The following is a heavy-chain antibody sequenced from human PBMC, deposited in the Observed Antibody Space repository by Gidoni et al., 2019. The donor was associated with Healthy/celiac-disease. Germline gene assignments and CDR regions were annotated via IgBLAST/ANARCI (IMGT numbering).Heavy chain of an antibody. J-gene: IGHJ4*02. V-gene: IGHV3-7*01. CDR2: IKQDGSEK. CDR1: GSTFSSYW. Sequence: EVQLVESGGGLVQPGGSLRLSCAASGSTFSSYWMSWVRQAPGKGLEWVANIKQDGSEKYYVDSVKGRFTISRDNAKNSLYLQMNSLRAEDTAVYYCAKPLKLLWFGELDYWGQGTLVTVSS. CDR3: AKPLKLLWFGELDY. D-gene: IGHD3-10*01.